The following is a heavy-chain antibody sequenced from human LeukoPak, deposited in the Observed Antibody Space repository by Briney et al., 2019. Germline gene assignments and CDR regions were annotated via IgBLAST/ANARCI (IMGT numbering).Heavy chain of an antibody. V-gene: IGHV1-3*02. CDR2: SNVGNGNT. D-gene: IGHD3-10*01. CDR1: GYTLSSHA. J-gene: IGHJ6*02. Sequence: GASVKVSCKASGYTLSSHAMHWVRQAPGPRLEWMGWSNVGNGNTKYSQEFQGRVTITRDTSASTAYMELSSLTSEDMAVYYCARGVSYGMDVWGQGTTVTVSS. CDR3: ARGVSYGMDV.